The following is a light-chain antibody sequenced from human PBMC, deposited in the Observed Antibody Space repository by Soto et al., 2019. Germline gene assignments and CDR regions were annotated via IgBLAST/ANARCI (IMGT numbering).Light chain of an antibody. V-gene: IGLV2-8*01. CDR1: SGDVGGYNY. J-gene: IGLJ2*01. CDR3: SSYAGRNNLV. Sequence: QSALTQPPSASGSPGQSVTISCTGTSGDVGGYNYVSWYQQHPGKAPKLMIYEVTKRPSGVPNRFSGSKSGNTASLTVSGLQTEDEADYYCSSYAGRNNLVFGGGTKLTVL. CDR2: EVT.